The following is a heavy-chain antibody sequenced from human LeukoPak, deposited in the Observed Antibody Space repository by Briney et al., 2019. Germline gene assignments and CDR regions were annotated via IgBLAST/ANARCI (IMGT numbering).Heavy chain of an antibody. J-gene: IGHJ4*02. CDR2: IKEDGSET. V-gene: IGHV3-7*01. Sequence: GGSLRLSCAASGFNFSYSWMSWVRQAPGKGLEWVANIKEDGSETYYAGSVMGRFTISRDNAENSLFLQMTSLRGEDTAVYFCARAGRGLRYFDWLTYDYWGQGTLVTVSS. D-gene: IGHD3-9*01. CDR1: GFNFSYSW. CDR3: ARAGRGLRYFDWLTYDY.